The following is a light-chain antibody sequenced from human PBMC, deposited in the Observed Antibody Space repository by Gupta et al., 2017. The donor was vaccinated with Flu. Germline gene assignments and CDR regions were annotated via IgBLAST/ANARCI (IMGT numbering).Light chain of an antibody. Sequence: DSQVTQSPSSLSAALGDKVTITCRTSQTIGNNLNWYQQRPRSAPKLLIYYGSTLQNGVPSRFSANVSGTDFTLIISDLQPEDFANYFCQQSFTTPLKFGQGTRLEIK. CDR1: QTIGNN. CDR2: YGS. J-gene: IGKJ5*01. V-gene: IGKV1-39*01. CDR3: QQSFTTPLK.